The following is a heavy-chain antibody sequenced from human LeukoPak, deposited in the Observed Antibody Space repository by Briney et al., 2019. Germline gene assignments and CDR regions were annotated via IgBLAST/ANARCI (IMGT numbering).Heavy chain of an antibody. CDR3: ALNSYESSGFDAFDI. Sequence: ASVKVSCKASGYTFTGYYIHWVRQAPGQGLEWMGWINPYSGGTNCAQKFQGRVTLTRDTSITTAYMELSRLRSDDTAVYYCALNSYESSGFDAFDIWGQGTMVTVSS. V-gene: IGHV1-2*02. CDR2: INPYSGGT. D-gene: IGHD3-22*01. CDR1: GYTFTGYY. J-gene: IGHJ3*02.